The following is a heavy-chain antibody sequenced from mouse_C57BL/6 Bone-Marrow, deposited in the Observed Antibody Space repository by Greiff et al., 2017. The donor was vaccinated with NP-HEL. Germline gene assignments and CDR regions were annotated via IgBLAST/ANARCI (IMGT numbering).Heavy chain of an antibody. Sequence: EVKLVESGEGLVKPGGSLKLSCAASGFTFSSYAMSWVRQTPEKRLEWVAYISSGGDYIYYADTVKGRFTISRDNARNTLYLQMSSLKSEDTAMYYCARDRGGSDWCFDGWGTGTTVTVAS. CDR2: ISSGGDYI. V-gene: IGHV5S21*01. D-gene: IGHD1-1*01. CDR1: GFTFSSYA. J-gene: IGHJ1*03. CDR3: ARDRGGSDWCFDG.